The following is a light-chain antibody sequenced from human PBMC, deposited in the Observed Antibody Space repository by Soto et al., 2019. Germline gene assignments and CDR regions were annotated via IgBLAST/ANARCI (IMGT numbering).Light chain of an antibody. J-gene: IGKJ1*01. CDR2: AAS. V-gene: IGKV1-39*01. Sequence: DIQMTQSPSSLSASVGDRVTITCRASQSISSYLNWYQQKPGQAPKLLIYAASSLQSGVPSRFSGSGSGTDFTLTISSLQPEDFATYFCHQSYNTPRTFGQGTKVEIK. CDR1: QSISSY. CDR3: HQSYNTPRT.